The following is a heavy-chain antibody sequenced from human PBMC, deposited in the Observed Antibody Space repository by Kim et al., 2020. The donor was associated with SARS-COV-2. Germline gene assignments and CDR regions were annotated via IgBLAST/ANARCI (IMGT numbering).Heavy chain of an antibody. V-gene: IGHV3-23*01. Sequence: GGSLRLSCAASGFTFSSHVMSWVRQAPGKGLDWVSTLSASGSGVKTYYADSVKGRFTISRDNSKNTLFLQMNSLRVEDTAVYYCARWTAGSGWKEFDYWGHGTLVTVSS. J-gene: IGHJ4*01. CDR1: GFTFSSHV. CDR2: LSASGSGVKT. CDR3: ARWTAGSGWKEFDY. D-gene: IGHD6-19*01.